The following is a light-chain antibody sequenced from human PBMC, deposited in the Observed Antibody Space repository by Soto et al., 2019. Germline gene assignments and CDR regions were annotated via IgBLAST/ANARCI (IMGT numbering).Light chain of an antibody. Sequence: QSALTQPRSVSGSPGQSVTISCTGTSSDVGGYDYVSWYQHHPGKAPKVTIYDVSKRPSGVPDRFSGSKSGNTASLTISGLQADDEADYYCSSFVGPYTYVFGTGNKLTVL. CDR1: SSDVGGYDY. J-gene: IGLJ1*01. CDR3: SSFVGPYTYV. V-gene: IGLV2-11*01. CDR2: DVS.